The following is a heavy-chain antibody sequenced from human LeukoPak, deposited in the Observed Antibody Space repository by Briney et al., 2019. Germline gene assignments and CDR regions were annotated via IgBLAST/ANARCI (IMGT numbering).Heavy chain of an antibody. CDR2: IYYSGST. CDR3: AREGLVVNYFDY. D-gene: IGHD2-15*01. V-gene: IGHV4-61*08. Sequence: SQTLSLTCTVSGGSISSGDYYWSWIRQPPGKGLEWIGYIYYSGSTNYNPSLKSRVTISVDTSKNQFSLKLSSVTAADTAVYYCAREGLVVNYFDYWGQGTLVTVSS. J-gene: IGHJ4*02. CDR1: GGSISSGDYY.